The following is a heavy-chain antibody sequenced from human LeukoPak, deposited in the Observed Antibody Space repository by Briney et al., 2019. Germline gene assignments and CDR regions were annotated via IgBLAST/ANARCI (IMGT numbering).Heavy chain of an antibody. V-gene: IGHV1-69*05. D-gene: IGHD3-3*01. CDR1: GGTFSSYA. CDR2: IIPIFGTA. CDR3: ARDGAFWSGFDY. J-gene: IGHJ4*02. Sequence: SVKVSCKASGGTFSSYAISWVRQAPGQGLEWMGGIIPIFGTANYAQKFQGRVTITTDESTSTAYMELRSLRSDDTAVYYCARDGAFWSGFDYWGQGTLVTVSS.